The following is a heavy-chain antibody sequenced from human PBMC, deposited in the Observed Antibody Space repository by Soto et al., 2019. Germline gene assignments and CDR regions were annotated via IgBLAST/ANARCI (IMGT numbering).Heavy chain of an antibody. Sequence: GESLKISCKGSGYSFRSNWISWVRQMPGKGLEWMGRIDPSDSYTSYSPPLQGHVTISADKSISTTYLQWSSLKASDSAMYYWARHVGDCSDTNCYIKRLDPWGQGTLVTVS. CDR3: ARHVGDCSDTNCYIKRLDP. D-gene: IGHD2-2*02. CDR2: IDPSDSYT. J-gene: IGHJ5*02. CDR1: GYSFRSNW. V-gene: IGHV5-10-1*01.